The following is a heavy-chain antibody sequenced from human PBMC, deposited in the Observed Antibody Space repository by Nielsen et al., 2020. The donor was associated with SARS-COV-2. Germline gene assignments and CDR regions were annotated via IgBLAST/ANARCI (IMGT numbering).Heavy chain of an antibody. J-gene: IGHJ4*02. CDR2: IYYSGST. CDR1: GGSISSSSYY. V-gene: IGHV4-39*01. D-gene: IGHD4-23*01. CDR3: ARQSQATVVTHALDPFDY. Sequence: SETLSLTCTVSGGSISSSSYYWGWIRQPPGKGLEWIGSIYYSGSTYYNPSLKSRVTISVDTSKNQFSLKLSSVTAADTAVYYCARQSQATVVTHALDPFDYWGQGTLVTVSS.